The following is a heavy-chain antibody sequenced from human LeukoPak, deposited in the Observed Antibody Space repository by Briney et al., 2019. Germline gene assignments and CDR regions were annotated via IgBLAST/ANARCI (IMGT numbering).Heavy chain of an antibody. V-gene: IGHV3-21*04. CDR3: ARDSQFANAFDI. CDR1: GFTFSSYS. J-gene: IGHJ3*02. Sequence: PGGSLRLSCAASGFTFSSYSMNWVRQAPGKGLEWVSSISSSSSYIYYADSVKGRFTISRDNSKNTLYLQMNSLRAEDTAVYYCARDSQFANAFDIWGQGTMVTVSS. D-gene: IGHD5-24*01. CDR2: ISSSSSYI.